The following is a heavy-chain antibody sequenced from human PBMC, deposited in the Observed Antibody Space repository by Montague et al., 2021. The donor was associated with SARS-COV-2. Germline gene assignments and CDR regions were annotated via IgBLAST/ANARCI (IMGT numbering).Heavy chain of an antibody. V-gene: IGHV1-18*01. CDR3: ARESFSSAWSPFDY. CDR2: ISGYNSNT. Sequence: SGKVSFKASGYPFTSYGISWVRQAPGQGLEWMGWISGYNSNTKYGKNFQGRVTMTTDTSTSTAYMELRSLRSDDTAVYYCARESFSSAWSPFDYWGQGTLVTVSS. CDR1: GYPFTSYG. J-gene: IGHJ4*02. D-gene: IGHD6-19*01.